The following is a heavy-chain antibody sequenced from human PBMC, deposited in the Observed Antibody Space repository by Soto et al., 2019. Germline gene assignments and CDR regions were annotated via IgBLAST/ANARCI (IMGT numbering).Heavy chain of an antibody. CDR3: FGALAAPLDY. J-gene: IGHJ4*01. Sequence: SETLSLTCTVHGGSITNTNYHWGWIRQAPGKGLEWIGTLYFRGATDYNPSLQSRVTISADTSKNQISLHLSSVTAAETAVYYCFGALAAPLDYWGQGTRVT. D-gene: IGHD3-16*01. V-gene: IGHV4-39*01. CDR2: LYFRGAT. CDR1: GGSITNTNYH.